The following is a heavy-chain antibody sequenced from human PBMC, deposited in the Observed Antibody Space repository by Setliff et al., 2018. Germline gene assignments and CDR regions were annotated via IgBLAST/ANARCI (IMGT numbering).Heavy chain of an antibody. CDR2: MYTSGST. J-gene: IGHJ5*02. Sequence: SETLSLTCSVSGGSISSGSDYWTWIRQPAGKGLEWIGHMYTSGSTNYNPSLKSRVTISVDTSKNQFSLKLSSVTAADTAVYYCARAYCSGGSCYSVMIDYNNWFDPWGQGTLVTVSS. CDR3: ARAYCSGGSCYSVMIDYNNWFDP. V-gene: IGHV4-61*09. D-gene: IGHD2-15*01. CDR1: GGSISSGSDY.